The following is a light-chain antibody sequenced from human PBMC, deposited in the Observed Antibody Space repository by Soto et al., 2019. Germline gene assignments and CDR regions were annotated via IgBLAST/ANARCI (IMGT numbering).Light chain of an antibody. CDR2: DAS. CDR3: QQYTTYST. Sequence: DIHMTQSPSTRSASVAGSVTITCRASQNIRSWLAWYQQKPGKAPNPLIYDASSLKSGVPARFSGSGSGTEFALTITSLQPDDFATYYCQQYTTYSTFGQGTRLEI. V-gene: IGKV1-5*01. J-gene: IGKJ5*01. CDR1: QNIRSW.